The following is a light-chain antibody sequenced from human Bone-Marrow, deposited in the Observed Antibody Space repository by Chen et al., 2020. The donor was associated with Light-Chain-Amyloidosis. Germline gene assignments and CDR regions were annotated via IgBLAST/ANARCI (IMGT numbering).Light chain of an antibody. V-gene: IGLV3-25*02. CDR2: RDT. J-gene: IGLJ2*01. Sequence: SYELTQPPSVSVYTGQTARITRPGDDLPTKYAYWFHQKTGQAPALVIHRDTERPSGISERFSGSSSGTTATLTISGVQAEEEADYHCQSADSSGTYEVIFGGGTKLTVL. CDR1: DLPTKY. CDR3: QSADSSGTYEVI.